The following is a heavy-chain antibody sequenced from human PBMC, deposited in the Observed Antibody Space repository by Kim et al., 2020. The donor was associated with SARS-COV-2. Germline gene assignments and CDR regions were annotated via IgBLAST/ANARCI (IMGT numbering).Heavy chain of an antibody. CDR1: GFTVNNNF. CDR3: AGGRWPTY. Sequence: GGSLRLSCTVSGFTVNNNFMSWVRQAPGKGLEWVSVIYSGGATFYADSVKGRFTISRDNSENTLYLQMNSLRVEDTALYYCAGGRWPTYWGQGTLVTVSS. D-gene: IGHD1-1*01. J-gene: IGHJ4*02. CDR2: IYSGGAT. V-gene: IGHV3-53*01.